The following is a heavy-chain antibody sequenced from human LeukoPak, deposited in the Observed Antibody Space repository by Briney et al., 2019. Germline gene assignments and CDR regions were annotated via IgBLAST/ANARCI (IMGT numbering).Heavy chain of an antibody. CDR3: ARQTFGILYFDS. V-gene: IGHV4-61*02. D-gene: IGHD3-10*01. Sequence: PSETLSLTCIVCGGSISRGSYYWNWIRQPAGKGLEWMGRIYNSGSTNYNPSLKSRVTIATDMSKNQVSLRLSSVTAADTAVYYCARQTFGILYFDSWGQGTLAIVSS. CDR1: GGSISRGSYY. J-gene: IGHJ4*02. CDR2: IYNSGST.